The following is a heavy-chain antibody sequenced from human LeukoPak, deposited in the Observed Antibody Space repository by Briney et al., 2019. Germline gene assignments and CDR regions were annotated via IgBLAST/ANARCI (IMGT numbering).Heavy chain of an antibody. J-gene: IGHJ5*02. CDR1: GVSISSYY. Sequence: PSETLSLTCTVSGVSISSYYWSWIRQPPGKGLEWIACISYSGSTKYSPSLKSRVTISVDTSKNQLSLKLSSVTAADTAVYYCAREPGFDSSGYLNWFDPWGQGTLVTVSS. CDR2: ISYSGST. D-gene: IGHD3-22*01. V-gene: IGHV4-59*01. CDR3: AREPGFDSSGYLNWFDP.